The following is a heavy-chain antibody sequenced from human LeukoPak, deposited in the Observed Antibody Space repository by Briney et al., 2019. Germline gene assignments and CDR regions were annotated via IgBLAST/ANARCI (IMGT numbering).Heavy chain of an antibody. D-gene: IGHD6-19*01. J-gene: IGHJ6*02. CDR3: ARDKGPQVGQWLGHYQYYGMDV. Sequence: GGSLRLSCAASGFTFSSYGMHWVRQAPGKGLEWVAVISYDGSNKYYADSVKGRFTISRDNSKNTLYLQMNSLRAEDTAVYYCARDKGPQVGQWLGHYQYYGMDVWGQGTTVTVSS. V-gene: IGHV3-30*03. CDR2: ISYDGSNK. CDR1: GFTFSSYG.